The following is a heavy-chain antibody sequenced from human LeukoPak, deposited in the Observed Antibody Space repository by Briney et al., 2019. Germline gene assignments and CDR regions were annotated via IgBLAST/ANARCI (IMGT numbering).Heavy chain of an antibody. Sequence: GGSLRLSCAASGVTPFSHYWIHWVRQAPGKGLEWISHVTGETNTRYADSVKGRFTISRDNAKNTVYLQMNGLRVEDTAVYYCAPTLQATGQSFYWGQGALVTVSS. CDR3: APTLQATGQSFY. J-gene: IGHJ4*02. D-gene: IGHD1-1*01. V-gene: IGHV3-74*01. CDR2: VTGETNT. CDR1: GVTPFSHYW.